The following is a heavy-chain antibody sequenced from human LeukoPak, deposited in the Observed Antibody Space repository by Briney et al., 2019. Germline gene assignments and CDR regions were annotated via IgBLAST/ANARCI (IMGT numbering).Heavy chain of an antibody. Sequence: ASVTVSCTASGYTFTSYYMHWVRQAPGQGLEWMGIINPSGGSTSYAQKFQGRVTMTRDTSTSTVYMELSSLRSEDTAVYYCASLWFGESHQFHENDYWGQGTLVTVSS. V-gene: IGHV1-46*01. J-gene: IGHJ4*02. CDR1: GYTFTSYY. D-gene: IGHD3-10*01. CDR3: ASLWFGESHQFHENDY. CDR2: INPSGGST.